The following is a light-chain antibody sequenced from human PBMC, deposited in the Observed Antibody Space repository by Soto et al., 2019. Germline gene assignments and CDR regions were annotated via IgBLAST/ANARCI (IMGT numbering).Light chain of an antibody. CDR3: SSFAGSNNLL. J-gene: IGLJ2*01. CDR2: EVS. CDR1: SSDVGGYKY. Sequence: QSVLTQPPSASGSPGQSVTISCTGTSSDVGGYKYVSWYQQHPGKAPKLMIYEVSKRPSGVPDRFSGSKSGNTASLTVSGLQAEDEADYYCSSFAGSNNLLFGGGPKVTGL. V-gene: IGLV2-8*01.